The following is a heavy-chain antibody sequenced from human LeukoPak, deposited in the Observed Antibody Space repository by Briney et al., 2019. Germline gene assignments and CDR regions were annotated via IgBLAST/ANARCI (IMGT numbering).Heavy chain of an antibody. J-gene: IGHJ4*02. Sequence: PGGSLRLSCAASGLTVSHAWMSWFRQAPGKGLDWVGRIKNKADGGTTDYAAPVKGRFTISRDDSKNTLYLQMNSLKAEDTGLYYCVSYSNAWRHWGQGTLVTASS. CDR2: IKNKADGGTT. D-gene: IGHD6-19*01. CDR3: VSYSNAWRH. V-gene: IGHV3-15*01. CDR1: GLTVSHAW.